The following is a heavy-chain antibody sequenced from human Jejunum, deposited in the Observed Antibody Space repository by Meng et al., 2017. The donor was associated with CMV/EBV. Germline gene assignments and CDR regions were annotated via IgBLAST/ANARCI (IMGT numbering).Heavy chain of an antibody. Sequence: ASGFRVSTNSMSWVRQAPGKGLEWVSFIRGDDSTSYTDSVQGRFTISRDNSKNTVYLQMNSLRAEDTAVYYCARACRQVSNCYLDSWGQGIQVTVSS. V-gene: IGHV3-53*01. CDR2: IRGDDST. CDR3: ARACRQVSNCYLDS. J-gene: IGHJ4*02. CDR1: GFRVSTNS. D-gene: IGHD4-11*01.